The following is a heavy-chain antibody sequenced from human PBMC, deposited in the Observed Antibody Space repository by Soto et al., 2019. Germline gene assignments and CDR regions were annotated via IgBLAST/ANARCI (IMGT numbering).Heavy chain of an antibody. CDR3: TREQSDDNYFDP. Sequence: SXTLSLACTVFGATLSSGGYFYTWVRQPPGKGLEWLGYIYYSGGTNYNPSLKSRVTISLDKSKSQFSLRLISVTAADTAVYYCTREQSDDNYFDPCGQGTLVTVSS. V-gene: IGHV4-61*08. J-gene: IGHJ5*02. CDR2: IYYSGGT. D-gene: IGHD6-19*01. CDR1: GATLSSGGYF.